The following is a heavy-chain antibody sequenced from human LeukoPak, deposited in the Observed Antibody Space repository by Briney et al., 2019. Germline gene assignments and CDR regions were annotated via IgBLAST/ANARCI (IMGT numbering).Heavy chain of an antibody. Sequence: PGGSLRPSCAASGFTVSSNYMSWVRQAPGKGLEWVSVIYSGGSTYYADSVKGRFTISRDNSKNTLYLQMNSLRAEDTAVYYCAREDKVTPFDYWGQGTLVTVSS. J-gene: IGHJ4*02. CDR3: AREDKVTPFDY. V-gene: IGHV3-66*01. CDR1: GFTVSSNY. CDR2: IYSGGST. D-gene: IGHD4-23*01.